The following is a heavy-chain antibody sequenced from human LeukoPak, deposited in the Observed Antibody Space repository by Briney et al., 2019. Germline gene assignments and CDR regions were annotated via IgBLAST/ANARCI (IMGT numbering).Heavy chain of an antibody. D-gene: IGHD5-18*01. J-gene: IGHJ5*02. Sequence: SQTLSLTCTVSGGSISSGDYYWSWIRQPPGKGLEWIGYIYYSGSTYYNPSLKSRVTISVDTSKNQFSLKLSSVTAADTAVYYCARGSDVDTAMYGWFDPWGQGTLVTVSS. V-gene: IGHV4-30-4*01. CDR3: ARGSDVDTAMYGWFDP. CDR1: GGSISSGDYY. CDR2: IYYSGST.